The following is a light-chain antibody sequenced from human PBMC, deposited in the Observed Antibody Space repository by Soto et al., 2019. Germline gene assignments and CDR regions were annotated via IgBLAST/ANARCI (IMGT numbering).Light chain of an antibody. CDR3: QQYIRWPLT. J-gene: IGKJ4*01. Sequence: EVVMTQSPANLSVSPGVVATLSFSSSHSVSSSYIAWYQQKRGQAPSLLIYGASTRATGTPARFSGSGSGTEFTLTISSLQSEDYAVYFCQQYIRWPLTFGGGTKV. CDR2: GAS. V-gene: IGKV3-15*01. CDR1: HSVSSSY.